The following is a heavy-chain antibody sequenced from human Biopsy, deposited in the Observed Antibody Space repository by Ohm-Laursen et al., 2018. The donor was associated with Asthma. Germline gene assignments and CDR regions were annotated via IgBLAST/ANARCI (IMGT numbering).Heavy chain of an antibody. Sequence: ASVKVSCKASAYTITSNAMHWVRQAPGQRLEWMGWINPGNGNTKYSQKFQGRLTISRDTSASTAYMDLSSLRSEDTAVYYCARTYFDFLTGQVHDAFAMWGQGTMVTVSS. CDR3: ARTYFDFLTGQVHDAFAM. J-gene: IGHJ3*02. CDR1: AYTITSNA. D-gene: IGHD3-9*01. V-gene: IGHV1-3*01. CDR2: INPGNGNT.